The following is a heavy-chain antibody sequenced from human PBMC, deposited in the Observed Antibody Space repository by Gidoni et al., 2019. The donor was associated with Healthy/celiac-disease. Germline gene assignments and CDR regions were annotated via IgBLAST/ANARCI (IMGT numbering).Heavy chain of an antibody. J-gene: IGHJ5*02. CDR2: INAGNGNT. D-gene: IGHD3-10*01. CDR1: GYPFTSYA. V-gene: IGHV1-3*01. CDR3: ARVGPLWFGEFTNWFDP. Sequence: QVQLVQSGAEVKKPGASVKVSCKASGYPFTSYAMHWVRQAPGQRLEWMGWINAGNGNTKYSQKFQGRVTITRDTSASTAYMELSSLRSEDTAVYYCARVGPLWFGEFTNWFDPWGQGTLVTVSS.